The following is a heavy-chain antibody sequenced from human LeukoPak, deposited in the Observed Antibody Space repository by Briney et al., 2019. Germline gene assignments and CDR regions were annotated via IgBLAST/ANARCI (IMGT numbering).Heavy chain of an antibody. CDR1: GGSISSSSYY. V-gene: IGHV4-39*07. Sequence: SETLSLTCTVSGGSISSSSYYWGWIRQPPGKGLEWIGSIYYSGSTYYNPSLKSRVTISVDTSKNQFSLKLSSVTAADTAVYYCARGPPSWGPYNWFDPWGQGTLVTVSS. D-gene: IGHD1-26*01. J-gene: IGHJ5*02. CDR3: ARGPPSWGPYNWFDP. CDR2: IYYSGST.